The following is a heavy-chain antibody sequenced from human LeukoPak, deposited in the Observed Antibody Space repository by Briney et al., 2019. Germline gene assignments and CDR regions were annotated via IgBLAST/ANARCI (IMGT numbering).Heavy chain of an antibody. Sequence: PSETLSLTCTVSGGSISTSNYYWGWIRQPPGKGLEWIGNIFYSGSTYYSPSLKSRVTISVDTSKNQFSLKLSSVTAADTAVYYCARDRGSYGSVDYWGQGTLVTVSS. CDR1: GGSISTSNYY. J-gene: IGHJ4*02. CDR2: IFYSGST. D-gene: IGHD3-10*01. CDR3: ARDRGSYGSVDY. V-gene: IGHV4-39*07.